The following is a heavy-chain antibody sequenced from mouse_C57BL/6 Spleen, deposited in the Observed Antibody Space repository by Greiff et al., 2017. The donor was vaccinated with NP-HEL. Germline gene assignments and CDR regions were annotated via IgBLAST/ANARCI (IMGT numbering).Heavy chain of an antibody. Sequence: EVQLQQSVAELVRPGASVKLSCTASGFTIKNSYMHWVKQRPEQGLEWIGRIDPANGNTKYAPKFQGKVTITADTSTNTAYLQLSSLTSEDTAIYYCAINLRWYIDVWGPGTTVTVSS. CDR3: AINLRWYIDV. CDR2: IDPANGNT. J-gene: IGHJ1*01. V-gene: IGHV14-3*01. CDR1: GFTIKNSY.